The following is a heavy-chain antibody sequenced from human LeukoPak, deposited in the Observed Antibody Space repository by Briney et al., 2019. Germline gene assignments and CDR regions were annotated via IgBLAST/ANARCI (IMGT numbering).Heavy chain of an antibody. J-gene: IGHJ4*02. Sequence: GGSLRLSCAASGFTFRNSGMHWVRQALAKGLEWVAFIRYDGSIIYYADSVKGRFTISRDNSKNTLYLQMNSLRAEDTAVYYCARDVNTGGDYFDHWGQGTLVTVSS. CDR1: GFTFRNSG. D-gene: IGHD1-14*01. CDR3: ARDVNTGGDYFDH. V-gene: IGHV3-30*02. CDR2: IRYDGSII.